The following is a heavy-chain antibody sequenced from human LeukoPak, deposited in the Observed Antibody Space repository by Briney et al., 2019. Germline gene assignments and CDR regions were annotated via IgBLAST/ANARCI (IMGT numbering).Heavy chain of an antibody. CDR3: ARGAPPRGIFGVAIDY. Sequence: PRASVKVSCTASGYTFTSYGISWVRQAPGQGLEWMGWISAYNGNTNYAQKLQGRVTMTTDTSTSTAYMELRSLRSDDTAVYYCARGAPPRGIFGVAIDYWGQGTLVTVSS. J-gene: IGHJ4*02. CDR1: GYTFTSYG. CDR2: ISAYNGNT. D-gene: IGHD3-3*01. V-gene: IGHV1-18*01.